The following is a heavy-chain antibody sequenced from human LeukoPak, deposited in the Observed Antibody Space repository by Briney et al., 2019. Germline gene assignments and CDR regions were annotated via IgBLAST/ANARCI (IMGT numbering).Heavy chain of an antibody. V-gene: IGHV3-7*03. CDR2: IKQDGSEK. D-gene: IGHD5-12*01. Sequence: GGSLRLSCAASGFTFNSYWMSWGRQAPGKGLEWVANIKQDGSEKYYVDSVKGRFTISRDNAKNSLYLQMNSLRAEDTAVYYCARGYSDYDFPRNDFWGQGTLVIVSS. J-gene: IGHJ4*02. CDR1: GFTFNSYW. CDR3: ARGYSDYDFPRNDF.